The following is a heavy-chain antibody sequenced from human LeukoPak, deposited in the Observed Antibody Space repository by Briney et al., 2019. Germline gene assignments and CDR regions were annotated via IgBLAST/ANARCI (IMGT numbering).Heavy chain of an antibody. D-gene: IGHD2-2*01. CDR1: GFSFSGYS. J-gene: IGHJ4*02. CDR2: ISPSRSYI. V-gene: IGHV3-21*01. Sequence: GGSLRLSCAASGFSFSGYSINWVRQAPGKGPEWVSFISPSRSYIYYADSVKGRFTISRDNAKNSVYLQMNSLRAEDTAVCYCARGRGCSSMSCYPDYWSQGTLVTVSS. CDR3: ARGRGCSSMSCYPDY.